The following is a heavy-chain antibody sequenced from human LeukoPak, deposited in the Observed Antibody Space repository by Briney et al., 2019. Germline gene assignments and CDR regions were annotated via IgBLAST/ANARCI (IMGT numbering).Heavy chain of an antibody. CDR1: GDSVSSNSVA. J-gene: IGHJ4*02. CDR3: ARGATAHFDY. Sequence: RSQTLSLTCAISGDSVSSNSVAWNWVRQSPSRGLEWLRRTYYRSKWYYDYAVSVKSRMTINPDTSKNQFSLQLNSVTPEDTAVYYCARGATAHFDYWGQGTLVTVSS. D-gene: IGHD5-12*01. V-gene: IGHV6-1*01. CDR2: TYYRSKWYY.